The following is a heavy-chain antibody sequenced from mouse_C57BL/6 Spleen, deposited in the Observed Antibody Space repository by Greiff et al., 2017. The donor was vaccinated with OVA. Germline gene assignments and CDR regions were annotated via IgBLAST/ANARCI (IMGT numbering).Heavy chain of an antibody. CDR3: VRQSVVAYYFDY. CDR2: IRSKSNNYAT. D-gene: IGHD1-1*01. Sequence: EVQLQESGGGLVQPKGSLKLSCAASGFSFNTYAMNWVRQAPGKGLEWVARIRSKSNNYATYYADSVKDRFTISRDDSESMLYLQMNNLKTEDTAMYYCVRQSVVAYYFDYWGQGTTLTVSS. CDR1: GFSFNTYA. J-gene: IGHJ2*01. V-gene: IGHV10-1*01.